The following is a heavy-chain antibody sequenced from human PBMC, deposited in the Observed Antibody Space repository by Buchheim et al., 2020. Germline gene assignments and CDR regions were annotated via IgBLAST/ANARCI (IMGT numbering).Heavy chain of an antibody. CDR3: TRETQLVTGGLDP. CDR2: ISSDGRNE. CDR1: GFTIAGHP. J-gene: IGHJ5*02. D-gene: IGHD2-21*02. Sequence: QVQLVESGGGVVQPGRSLRLSCAASGFTIAGHPMHWVRQAPGKGLEWVAVISSDGRNEHYADSVKGRFSISRDNSKNTLSLRMNSLRPEDTAIYYCTRETQLVTGGLDPWGQGTL. V-gene: IGHV3-30*04.